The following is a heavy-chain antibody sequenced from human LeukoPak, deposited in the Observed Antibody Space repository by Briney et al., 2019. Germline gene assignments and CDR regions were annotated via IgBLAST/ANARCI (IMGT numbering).Heavy chain of an antibody. D-gene: IGHD2-15*01. CDR1: GGSFSGYY. CDR2: INHSGST. V-gene: IGHV4-34*01. CDR3: ARHPSRLYCSGGSCPYYFDY. J-gene: IGHJ4*02. Sequence: SETLSLTCAVYGGSFSGYYWSWIRQPPGKGLEWIGEINHSGSTNYNPSLKSRVTISVDTSKNQFSLKLSSVTAADTAVYYCARHPSRLYCSGGSCPYYFDYWGQGTLVIVSS.